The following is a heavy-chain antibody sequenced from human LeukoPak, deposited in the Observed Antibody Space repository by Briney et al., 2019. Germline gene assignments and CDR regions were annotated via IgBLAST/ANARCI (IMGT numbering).Heavy chain of an antibody. Sequence: SETLSLTCTVSGGSISSYYWNWIRQPPGKGLGWIAYIYYSGNTNYNPSLKSRVTISVDTSKNQFSLKLSSVTAADTAVYYCARVLAAAGNNWFDPWGQGTLVTVSS. V-gene: IGHV4-59*12. CDR3: ARVLAAAGNNWFDP. CDR2: IYYSGNT. J-gene: IGHJ5*02. D-gene: IGHD6-13*01. CDR1: GGSISSYY.